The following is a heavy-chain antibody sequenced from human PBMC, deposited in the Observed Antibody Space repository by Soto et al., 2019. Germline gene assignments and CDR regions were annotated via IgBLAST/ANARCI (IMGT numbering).Heavy chain of an antibody. J-gene: IGHJ5*02. D-gene: IGHD2-2*03. V-gene: IGHV1-69*13. Sequence: ASGKGSRKASGSTFSSYAISWGRQAPGQGLEWMGGIIPIFGTANYAQKFQGRVTITADESTSTAYMELSSLRSEDTAVYYCARDWISHWFDPWGQGTLVTVSS. CDR1: GSTFSSYA. CDR2: IIPIFGTA. CDR3: ARDWISHWFDP.